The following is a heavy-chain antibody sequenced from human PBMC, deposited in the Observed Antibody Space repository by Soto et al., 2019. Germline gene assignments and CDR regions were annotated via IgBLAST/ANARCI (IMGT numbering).Heavy chain of an antibody. CDR3: AKGDWNYYYWFDP. CDR1: GFTFSSYA. Sequence: GESLKISCAASGFTFSSYAMSWVRQAPGKGLEWVSAISGSGGSTYYADSVKGRFTISRDNSKNTLYLQMNSLRAEDTAVYYCAKGDWNYYYWFDPWGQGTLVTVSS. V-gene: IGHV3-23*01. D-gene: IGHD1-7*01. CDR2: ISGSGGST. J-gene: IGHJ5*02.